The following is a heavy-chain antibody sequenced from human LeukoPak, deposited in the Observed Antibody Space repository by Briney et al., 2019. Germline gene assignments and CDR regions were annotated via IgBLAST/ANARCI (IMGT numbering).Heavy chain of an antibody. D-gene: IGHD2-2*02. V-gene: IGHV3-49*04. J-gene: IGHJ4*02. CDR3: TRDDLRYCSSTSCYTGGFDY. Sequence: PGRSLRLSCTAAGFTFGDYAMSWVRQAPGKGLEWVGFIRSKAYGGTTEYAASVKGRFTISRDDSKSIAYLQINSLKTENTALYYCTRDDLRYCSSTSCYTGGFDYRGQGTLVTVSS. CDR1: GFTFGDYA. CDR2: IRSKAYGGTT.